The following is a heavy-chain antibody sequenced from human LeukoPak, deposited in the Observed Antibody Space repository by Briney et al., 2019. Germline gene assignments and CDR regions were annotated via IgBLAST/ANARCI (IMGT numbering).Heavy chain of an antibody. V-gene: IGHV1-18*01. CDR1: GYDFTSVG. J-gene: IGHJ4*02. Sequence: ASVKVSCKASGYDFTSVGITWVRRAPGQGLERMGWISPYNGNTRYAQKFQGRVAMTTDTSTTTAYMELRGLRFNGTAVYYCARAGSGSGWYFDYWGQGTLVTVSS. CDR3: ARAGSGSGWYFDY. CDR2: ISPYNGNT. D-gene: IGHD6-19*01.